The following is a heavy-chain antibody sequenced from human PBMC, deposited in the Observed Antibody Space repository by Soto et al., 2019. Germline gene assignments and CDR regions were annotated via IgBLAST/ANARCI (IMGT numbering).Heavy chain of an antibody. D-gene: IGHD2-2*01. CDR3: ARDRPIIVVPAGHYYYYGMDV. V-gene: IGHV1-18*04. Sequence: GSVKVYFKASGYPFTSYGISWVRQAPGQGLEWVGWISAYNGNTNYAQKLQGRVTMTTDTSTSTAYMELRSLRSDDTAVYYCARDRPIIVVPAGHYYYYGMDVWGQGTTVTVSS. J-gene: IGHJ6*02. CDR1: GYPFTSYG. CDR2: ISAYNGNT.